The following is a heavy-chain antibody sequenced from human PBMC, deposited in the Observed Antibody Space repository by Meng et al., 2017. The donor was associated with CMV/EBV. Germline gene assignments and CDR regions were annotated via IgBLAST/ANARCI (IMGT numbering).Heavy chain of an antibody. D-gene: IGHD6-19*01. CDR3: VRSSGWSLFDY. V-gene: IGHV1-2*02. Sequence: QVPPVQSGAEMKKPGASVKVSCTTSGFTFSDYYIHWVRQAPGQGLEWMGWVNSNNDATNYARKFQGRVSMTRDTSISTAHMELSRLMSDDTAVYYCVRSSGWSLFDYWGQGTLVTASS. J-gene: IGHJ4*02. CDR2: VNSNNDAT. CDR1: GFTFSDYY.